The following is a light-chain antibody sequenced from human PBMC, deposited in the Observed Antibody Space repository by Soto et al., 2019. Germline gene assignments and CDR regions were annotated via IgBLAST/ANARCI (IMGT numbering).Light chain of an antibody. CDR3: QQYNDRLWT. V-gene: IGKV3-15*01. J-gene: IGKJ1*01. CDR1: QSVTYN. CDR2: GAS. Sequence: EISMTXSPXXXSASPGDRVTLSCRASQSVTYNLAWYQQRPGQAPSLLVYGASTRATGIPPRFSGRGSGTEFTLTITSLQSEDFAVYFCQQYNDRLWTFGQGTRVEIK.